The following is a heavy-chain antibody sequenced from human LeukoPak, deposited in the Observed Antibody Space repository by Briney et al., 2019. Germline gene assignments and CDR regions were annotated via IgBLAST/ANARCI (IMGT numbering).Heavy chain of an antibody. J-gene: IGHJ5*02. CDR3: AKDPYSSGWYFWFDP. Sequence: GGSLRLSCAASGFTFSSYAMSWVRQAPGKGLEWVSAISGSGGSTYCADSVKGRFTISRDNSKNTLYLQMNSLRAEDTAVYYCAKDPYSSGWYFWFDPWGQGTLVTVSS. CDR1: GFTFSSYA. D-gene: IGHD6-19*01. CDR2: ISGSGGST. V-gene: IGHV3-23*01.